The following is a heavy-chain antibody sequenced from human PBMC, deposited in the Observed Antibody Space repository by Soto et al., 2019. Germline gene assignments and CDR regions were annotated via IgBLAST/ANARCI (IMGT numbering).Heavy chain of an antibody. CDR1: GFSVSTSGVG. J-gene: IGHJ6*02. Sequence: QITLKESGPTLVKPTQTLTLTCTFSGFSVSTSGVGVAWIRQPPGKALEWLALIYWDDDKRYSPFLQSRVTLTKDTPKNQVVRTMTNMDPGDTATYSCAHKGGRGAVMDVGGQGTTVTVSS. CDR2: IYWDDDK. CDR3: AHKGGRGAVMDV. V-gene: IGHV2-5*02. D-gene: IGHD2-15*01.